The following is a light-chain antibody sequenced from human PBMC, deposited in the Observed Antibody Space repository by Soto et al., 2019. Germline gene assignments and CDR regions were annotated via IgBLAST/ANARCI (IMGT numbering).Light chain of an antibody. CDR1: SSDVGLYEY. Sequence: QSVLTQPASVSGSPGQSITISCSGTSSDVGLYEYVSWYQQHPGKAPKLMIDDVRRRPSGVSDRFSGSKSGNTASLTVSGLQAEDEAEYYCNSYTTSSPLVLFGGGTKLT. CDR2: DVR. J-gene: IGLJ2*01. V-gene: IGLV2-14*03. CDR3: NSYTTSSPLVL.